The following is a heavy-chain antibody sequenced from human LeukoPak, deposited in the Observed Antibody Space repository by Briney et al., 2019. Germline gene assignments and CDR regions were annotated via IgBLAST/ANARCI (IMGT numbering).Heavy chain of an antibody. CDR1: GYTFTSYY. CDR2: INPSGGST. CDR3: ARGSSQAVAGTGYYYGMDV. V-gene: IGHV1-46*01. D-gene: IGHD6-19*01. Sequence: ASVKVSCKASGYTFTSYYMHWVRQAPGQGLEWIGIINPSGGSTSYAQKFQGRVTMTRDTSTSTVYMELSSLRSEDTAVYYCARGSSQAVAGTGYYYGMDVWGQGTTVTVSS. J-gene: IGHJ6*02.